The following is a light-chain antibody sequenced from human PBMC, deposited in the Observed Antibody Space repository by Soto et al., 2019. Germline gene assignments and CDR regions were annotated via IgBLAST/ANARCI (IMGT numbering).Light chain of an antibody. CDR1: QSVSSNY. Sequence: EIVLTQSPGTLSLTPGERATLSCRASQSVSSNYLAWYQQNPGQAPRLLIYDASSRATGIPERFSSSGSGTDFTLTISRLEPEDFAVYYCPQYGSSHLTFGGGTTVEI. CDR3: PQYGSSHLT. CDR2: DAS. V-gene: IGKV3-20*01. J-gene: IGKJ4*01.